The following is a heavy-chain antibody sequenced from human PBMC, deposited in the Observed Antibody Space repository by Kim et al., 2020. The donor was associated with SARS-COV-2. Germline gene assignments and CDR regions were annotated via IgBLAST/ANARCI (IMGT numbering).Heavy chain of an antibody. Sequence: ASVKVSCKASGYTFTSYGISWVRQAPGQGLEWMGWISAYHGNTNYAQNLQGRVTMTTDTSTSTAYMELRSLRSDDTAVYYCARGVSSTIFGVLIMEYYFDYWGQGTLVTVSS. CDR2: ISAYHGNT. J-gene: IGHJ4*02. D-gene: IGHD3-3*01. CDR1: GYTFTSYG. V-gene: IGHV1-18*01. CDR3: ARGVSSTIFGVLIMEYYFDY.